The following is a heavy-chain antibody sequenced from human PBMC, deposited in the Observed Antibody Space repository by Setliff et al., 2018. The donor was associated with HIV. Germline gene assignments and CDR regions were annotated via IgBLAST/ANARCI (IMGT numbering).Heavy chain of an antibody. J-gene: IGHJ4*02. V-gene: IGHV1-69*02. CDR1: GDTFSTHT. Sequence: GASVKVSCKASGDTFSTHTIHWLRQAPGQGPEWMGRTIHIFSMSNAALNFQGRLMITADKSSNTAYMSLTKLTFEDTAMYYCATSYGSGVAPFDNWGQGTLVTVSS. CDR3: ATSYGSGVAPFDN. CDR2: TIHIFSMS. D-gene: IGHD3-10*01.